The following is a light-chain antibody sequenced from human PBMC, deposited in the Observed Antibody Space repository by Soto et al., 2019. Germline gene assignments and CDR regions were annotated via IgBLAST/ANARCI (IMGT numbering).Light chain of an antibody. CDR3: QQTYSTPYT. V-gene: IGKV1-39*01. J-gene: IGKJ2*01. CDR2: AAS. CDR1: QTINTY. Sequence: DIQMTQSPSSLSASVGDRVTITCRASQTINTYLNWYQQKPGRAPKLLMYAASSSQSGVPSRFSGSGSGTDFTLTIASLQPEDFATYFCQQTYSTPYTFGQVTKVEIK.